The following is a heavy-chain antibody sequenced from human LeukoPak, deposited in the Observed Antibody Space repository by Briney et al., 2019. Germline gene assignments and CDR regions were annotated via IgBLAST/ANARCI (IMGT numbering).Heavy chain of an antibody. CDR3: ARGWHYYDSSGYYYSGGFGFDP. J-gene: IGHJ5*02. D-gene: IGHD3-22*01. Sequence: SETLSLTCTVSGGSISSSSYYWGWIRQPPGKGLEWIGSIYYSGSTYYNPSLKSRVTISVDTSKNQFSLKLSSVTAADTAVYYCARGWHYYDSSGYYYSGGFGFDPWGQGTLVTVSS. V-gene: IGHV4-39*01. CDR2: IYYSGST. CDR1: GGSISSSSYY.